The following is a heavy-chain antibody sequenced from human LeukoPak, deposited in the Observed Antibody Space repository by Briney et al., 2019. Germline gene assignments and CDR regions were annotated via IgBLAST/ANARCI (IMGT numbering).Heavy chain of an antibody. CDR2: ISYSGST. Sequence: SETLSLTCTVSGVSIVRHYLIWIRQPPGKGLEGIGHISYSGSTNYHPSLKSRVNISVDTSKNQVSLRLSSVTAADTAVYYCARDGEGDEGWDYWGQGTLVTVSS. CDR1: GVSIVRHY. V-gene: IGHV4-59*11. D-gene: IGHD7-27*01. CDR3: ARDGEGDEGWDY. J-gene: IGHJ4*02.